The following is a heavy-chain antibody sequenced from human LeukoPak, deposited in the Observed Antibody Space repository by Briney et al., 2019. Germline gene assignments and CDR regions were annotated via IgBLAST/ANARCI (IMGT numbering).Heavy chain of an antibody. Sequence: SETLSLTCTVSGGSISSYYWSWIRQPAGKGLEWIGRIYTSGSPNYNPSLKSRVTISVDKSKNQFSLKLSSVTAADTAVYYCARDARYCSGGSCYSGYYYYYMHVWGKGTTVTVSS. CDR3: ARDARYCSGGSCYSGYYYYYMHV. J-gene: IGHJ6*03. V-gene: IGHV4-4*07. CDR1: GGSISSYY. D-gene: IGHD2-15*01. CDR2: IYTSGSP.